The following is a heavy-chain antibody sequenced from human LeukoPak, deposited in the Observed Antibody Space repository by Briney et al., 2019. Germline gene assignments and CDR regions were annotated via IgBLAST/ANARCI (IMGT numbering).Heavy chain of an antibody. Sequence: GASVKVSCKASGYTFTSYGISWVRQAPGQGLEWMGWISAYNGNTNYAQKLQGRVTMTTDTSTSTAYMELRSLRSDDTAVYYCARGGEIVSTTNYFDYWGQGTRVTVSS. D-gene: IGHD2/OR15-2a*01. CDR1: GYTFTSYG. CDR2: ISAYNGNT. V-gene: IGHV1-18*01. CDR3: ARGGEIVSTTNYFDY. J-gene: IGHJ4*02.